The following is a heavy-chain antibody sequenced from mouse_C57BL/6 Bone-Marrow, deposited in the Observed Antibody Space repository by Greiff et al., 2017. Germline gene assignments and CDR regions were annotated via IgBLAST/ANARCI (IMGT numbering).Heavy chain of an antibody. CDR3: ARSPHYYGSSYAMDY. CDR2: IDPSDSYT. D-gene: IGHD1-1*01. J-gene: IGHJ4*01. CDR1: GYTFTSYW. V-gene: IGHV1-59*01. Sequence: VQLQQPGAELVRPGTSVKLSCKASGYTFTSYWMHWVKQRPGQGLEWIGVIDPSDSYTNYNQKFKGKATLTVDTSSSTAYMQLSSLTSEDSAVYYCARSPHYYGSSYAMDYWGQGTSVTVSS.